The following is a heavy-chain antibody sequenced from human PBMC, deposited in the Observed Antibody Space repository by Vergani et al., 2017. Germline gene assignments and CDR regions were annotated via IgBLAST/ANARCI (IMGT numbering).Heavy chain of an antibody. CDR3: ARGGCSSTSCRPDYYYYYGMDV. J-gene: IGHJ6*02. CDR2: ISSSGSTI. D-gene: IGHD2-2*01. V-gene: IGHV3-48*03. CDR1: GFTFSSYE. Sequence: EVQLVESGGGLVQPGGSLRLSCAASGFTFSSYEMNWVRQAPGKGLEWVSYISSSGSTIYYADSVKGRFTISRDNAKNSLYLQMNSLRAEDTAVYYCARGGCSSTSCRPDYYYYYGMDVWGQGTTVTVSS.